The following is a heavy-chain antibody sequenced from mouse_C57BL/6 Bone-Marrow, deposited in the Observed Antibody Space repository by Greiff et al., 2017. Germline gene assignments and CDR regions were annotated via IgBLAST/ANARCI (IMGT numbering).Heavy chain of an antibody. D-gene: IGHD2-3*01. Sequence: QVQLQQSGAELVKPGASVKMSCKASGYTFTSYWITWVKQRPGQGLEWIGDIYPGSGSTNYNEKFKSKATLTVDTSSSTAYMQLSSLTSEDSAVYYCARRADGYYGPFFAYWGQGTLVTVSA. V-gene: IGHV1-55*01. CDR1: GYTFTSYW. CDR3: ARRADGYYGPFFAY. CDR2: IYPGSGST. J-gene: IGHJ3*01.